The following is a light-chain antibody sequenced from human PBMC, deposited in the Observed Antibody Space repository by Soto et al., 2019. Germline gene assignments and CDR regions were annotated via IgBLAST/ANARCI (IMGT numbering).Light chain of an antibody. CDR2: FAS. CDR3: VQAYNFPRT. V-gene: IGKV1-12*01. J-gene: IGKJ1*01. CDR1: QAFNSR. Sequence: DIQLSQSPSSGSAFVGDTVTISCRSSQAFNSRLAWLQQQAGRAPKLLISFASTLVSGVPPRFSGSGSGTDFTLTINSLQPEDFATYYCVQAYNFPRTFGQGTKVDIK.